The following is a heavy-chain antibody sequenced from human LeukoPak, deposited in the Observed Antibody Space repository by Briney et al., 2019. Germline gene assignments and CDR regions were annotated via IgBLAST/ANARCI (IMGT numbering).Heavy chain of an antibody. Sequence: SVKVSCKASGFTFTSSAMQWVRQARGQRLEWIGWIVVGSGNTNYAQKFQERVTITRDMSTSIAYMELSSLRSEDTAVYYCARSQDRRITIFGVVTNWFDPWGQGTLVTVSS. V-gene: IGHV1-58*02. CDR2: IVVGSGNT. CDR3: ARSQDRRITIFGVVTNWFDP. D-gene: IGHD3-3*01. J-gene: IGHJ5*02. CDR1: GFTFTSSA.